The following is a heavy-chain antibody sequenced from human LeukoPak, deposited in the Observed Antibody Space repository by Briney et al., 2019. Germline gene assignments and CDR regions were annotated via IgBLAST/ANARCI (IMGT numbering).Heavy chain of an antibody. V-gene: IGHV3-74*01. D-gene: IGHD6-19*01. Sequence: GGSLRLSCVASGFTFSDYWMHWVRQAPGKGLVWVARMNSGGTTTNYADSVKGRFTISRDNAKNTLFLQMNSLGAEDTAVYYCARAGWYRFDYWGQGTVVTVSS. CDR1: GFTFSDYW. J-gene: IGHJ4*02. CDR3: ARAGWYRFDY. CDR2: MNSGGTTT.